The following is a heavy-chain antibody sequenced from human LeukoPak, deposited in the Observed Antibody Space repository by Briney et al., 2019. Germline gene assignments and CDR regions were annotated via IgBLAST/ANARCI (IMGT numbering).Heavy chain of an antibody. V-gene: IGHV4-59*01. CDR3: AKGGSTNFYYGDV. CDR2: IYYSGST. D-gene: IGHD2/OR15-2a*01. J-gene: IGHJ6*02. CDR1: GGSISSYY. Sequence: KSSETLSLTCTVSGGSISSYYWSWIRQPPGKGLEWIGYIYYSGSTYYNTSLESRVTISVDTSKNQFSLKLSSVTAADTAVYYCAKGGSTNFYYGDVWGQGTTVTVSS.